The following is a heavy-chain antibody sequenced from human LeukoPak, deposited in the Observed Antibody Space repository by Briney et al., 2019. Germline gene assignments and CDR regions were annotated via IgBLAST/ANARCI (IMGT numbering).Heavy chain of an antibody. V-gene: IGHV1-18*01. CDR2: ISAYNGDT. J-gene: IGHJ4*02. CDR3: ARHIAAAANYFDY. CDR1: GYTFASYG. Sequence: GASVKVSCKASGYTFASYGISWVRQAPGQGLEWMGWISAYNGDTRYAQNLQGRATMTTDTSTSTAYLELRSLRSDDTAVYYCARHIAAAANYFDYWGQGTLVTVSS. D-gene: IGHD6-13*01.